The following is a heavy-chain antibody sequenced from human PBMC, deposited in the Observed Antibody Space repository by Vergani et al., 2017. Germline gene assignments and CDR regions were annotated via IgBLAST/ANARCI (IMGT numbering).Heavy chain of an antibody. V-gene: IGHV1-69*12. CDR2: IIPIFGTA. CDR1: GGTFSSYA. J-gene: IGHJ5*02. D-gene: IGHD3-10*01. CDR3: ARAHLANDYGSGSYLPRIDP. Sequence: QVQLVQSGAEVKKPGSSVKVSCKASGGTFSSYAISWVRQAPGQGLEWMGGIIPIFGTANYAQKFQGRFTITADASTSTAYMELRSLRSEDTAVYYCARAHLANDYGSGSYLPRIDPWGQGTLGTVSS.